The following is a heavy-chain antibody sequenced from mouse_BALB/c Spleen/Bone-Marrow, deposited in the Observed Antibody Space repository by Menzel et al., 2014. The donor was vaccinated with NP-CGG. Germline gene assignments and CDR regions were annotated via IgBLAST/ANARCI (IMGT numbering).Heavy chain of an antibody. V-gene: IGHV2-9*02. Sequence: VKLVESGPGLVAPSQSLSITCTVSGFSLTSYGVHWVRQPPEKVLEWLGVIWAGGSTNYNSALISRLSISKDNSKSQVFLKMNSLQTDHSAMYFCDRCSYYGGAMDYSAQGSSVT. J-gene: IGHJ4*01. CDR3: DRCSYYGGAMDY. D-gene: IGHD1-1*01. CDR1: GFSLTSYG. CDR2: IWAGGST.